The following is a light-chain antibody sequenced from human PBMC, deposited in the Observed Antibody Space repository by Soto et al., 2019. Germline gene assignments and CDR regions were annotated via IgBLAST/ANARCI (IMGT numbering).Light chain of an antibody. CDR1: QSVSSTY. V-gene: IGKV3-20*01. CDR3: QQCGSSPPYT. Sequence: EIVLTQSPGTLSLSPGERATLSCRASQSVSSTYLAWYQQKPGQAPRLLIYAASSRAAGIPDRFSGSGSGTDFTLTISRREHEDFAVYYCQQCGSSPPYTFGQGTKLEIK. CDR2: AAS. J-gene: IGKJ2*01.